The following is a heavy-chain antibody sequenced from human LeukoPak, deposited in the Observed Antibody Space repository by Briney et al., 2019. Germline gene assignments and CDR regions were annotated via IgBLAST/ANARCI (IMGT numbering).Heavy chain of an antibody. V-gene: IGHV3-21*01. CDR1: GFTFSSYS. Sequence: GGSLRLACAASGFTFSSYSMNWVRQAPGKGLEWVSSIRSTSTYISYADSVRGRFTISRDNAKNSLYLQMNSLRAEDTAVYYCARDQGHSSSWYPHYYGMDVWAKGPRSPSP. CDR3: ARDQGHSSSWYPHYYGMDV. CDR2: IRSTSTYI. J-gene: IGHJ6*02. D-gene: IGHD6-13*01.